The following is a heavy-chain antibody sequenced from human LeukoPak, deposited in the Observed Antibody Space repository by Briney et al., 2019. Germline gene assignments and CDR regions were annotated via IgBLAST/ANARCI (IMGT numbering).Heavy chain of an antibody. V-gene: IGHV4-31*03. CDR2: IYYSGST. CDR3: ARVGVGATTLNYFDY. CDR1: GGSISSGGYY. D-gene: IGHD1-26*01. Sequence: ASETLSLTCTVSGGSISSGGYYWSWIRQHPGKGLEWIGYIYYSGSTYYNPSLKSRVTISVDTSKNQFSLKLSSVTAADTAVYYCARVGVGATTLNYFDYWGQGTLVTVSS. J-gene: IGHJ4*02.